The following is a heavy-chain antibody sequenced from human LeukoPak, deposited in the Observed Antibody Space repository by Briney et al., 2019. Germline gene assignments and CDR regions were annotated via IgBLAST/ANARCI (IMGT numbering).Heavy chain of an antibody. CDR1: GGSFSGYY. CDR2: INHSGST. V-gene: IGHV4-34*01. Sequence: SETLSLTCAVYGGSFSGYYWSWIRQPPGKGLEWIGEINHSGSTNYNPSLKSRVTISVDTSKNQFSLKLSSVTAADTAVYYCARRNPLRRYCSSTSCYGLGYYYYGMDVWGQGTTVTVSS. J-gene: IGHJ6*02. CDR3: ARRNPLRRYCSSTSCYGLGYYYYGMDV. D-gene: IGHD2-2*01.